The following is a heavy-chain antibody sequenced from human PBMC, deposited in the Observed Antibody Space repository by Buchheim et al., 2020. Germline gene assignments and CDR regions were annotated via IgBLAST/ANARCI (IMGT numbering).Heavy chain of an antibody. CDR3: ARAGPPGSGSYYFFQH. CDR2: IKQDGSEK. Sequence: EVQLVESGGGLVQPGGSLRLSCAASGFTFSSYWMSWVRQAPGKGLEWVANIKQDGSEKYYVDSVKGRFTISRDNAKNPLYLQMNSLRAEDTAVYYCARAGPPGSGSYYFFQHWGQGTL. J-gene: IGHJ1*01. D-gene: IGHD3-10*01. CDR1: GFTFSSYW. V-gene: IGHV3-7*01.